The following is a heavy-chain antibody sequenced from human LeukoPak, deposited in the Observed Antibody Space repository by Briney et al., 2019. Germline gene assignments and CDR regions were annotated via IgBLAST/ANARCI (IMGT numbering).Heavy chain of an antibody. V-gene: IGHV4-39*01. CDR3: ARLPRGGRPPMISLYCYMDV. D-gene: IGHD3/OR15-3a*01. CDR2: IYYSGST. CDR1: GGSIGSSTHY. J-gene: IGHJ6*03. Sequence: PSETLSLTCTVSGGSIGSSTHYWAWIRQPPGKGLEWIGSIYYSGSTYYNPSLKSRVTISVDTSKNQFSLKLSSVTAADTAVYYCARLPRGGRPPMISLYCYMDVWGKGTTVIVSS.